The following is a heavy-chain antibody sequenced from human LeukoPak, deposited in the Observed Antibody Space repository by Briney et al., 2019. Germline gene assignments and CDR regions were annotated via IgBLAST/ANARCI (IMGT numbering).Heavy chain of an antibody. V-gene: IGHV4-59*12. Sequence: PSETLSLTCTVSGGSITNYYWTWIRQPPGKGLEWIGHIYYSGSTNYNPSLKSRVSISADTSKNQFSLKLSSVTAADTAVYYCARDLDSSSWWRSWGQGTLVTVSS. CDR2: IYYSGST. CDR3: ARDLDSSSWWRS. J-gene: IGHJ4*02. CDR1: GGSITNYY. D-gene: IGHD6-13*01.